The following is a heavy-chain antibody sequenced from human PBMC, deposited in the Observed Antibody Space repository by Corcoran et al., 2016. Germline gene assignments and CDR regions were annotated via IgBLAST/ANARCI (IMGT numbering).Heavy chain of an antibody. D-gene: IGHD3-10*02. Sequence: QVQLQESGPGLVKPSETLSLTCTVSGYSISSGYYWGWIRQPPGKGLEWIGSIYHSGSTYFNPSLQSRVTISVDTSKNQFSLKLRSVTAADTAVYYCARGSSGYGYVSDYWGQGSLVTGSS. V-gene: IGHV4-38-2*02. CDR2: IYHSGST. CDR3: ARGSSGYGYVSDY. J-gene: IGHJ4*02. CDR1: GYSISSGYY.